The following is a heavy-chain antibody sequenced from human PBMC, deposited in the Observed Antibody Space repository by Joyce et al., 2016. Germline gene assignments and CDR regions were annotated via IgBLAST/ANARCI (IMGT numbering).Heavy chain of an antibody. Sequence: QVQLQQWGAGLLKTSETLSLTCAVYSGPFSGFFWSWVRQPPGQGLDWIGDITNRGATHYNPSLKSRLTMSVDTSRKEFSLKLSSVTVADTAIYYCARSQWLAPLMYWGQGTPVTVSS. D-gene: IGHD6-19*01. CDR2: ITNRGAT. CDR1: SGPFSGFF. J-gene: IGHJ4*02. CDR3: ARSQWLAPLMY. V-gene: IGHV4-34*02.